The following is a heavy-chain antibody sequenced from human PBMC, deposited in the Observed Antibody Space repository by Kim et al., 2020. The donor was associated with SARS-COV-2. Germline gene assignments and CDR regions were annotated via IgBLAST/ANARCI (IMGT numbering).Heavy chain of an antibody. V-gene: IGHV6-1*01. CDR1: GDSVSSNSAA. CDR2: TYYRSKWYT. Sequence: SQTLSLTCDTSGDSVSSNSAAWNWIRQSPSRGLEWLGRTYYRSKWYTDYALSVKGRITINPDTSKNQFSLQLNSVTPEDTAVYYCARDRHRAGTGVDYWGQGTLVTVSS. D-gene: IGHD6-19*01. J-gene: IGHJ4*02. CDR3: ARDRHRAGTGVDY.